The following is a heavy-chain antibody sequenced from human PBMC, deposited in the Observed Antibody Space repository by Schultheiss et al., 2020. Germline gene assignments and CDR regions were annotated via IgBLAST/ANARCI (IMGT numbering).Heavy chain of an antibody. J-gene: IGHJ4*02. CDR1: GFTFSSYW. D-gene: IGHD4-17*01. CDR2: IKQDGSEK. CDR3: ASAYYGDYSNY. Sequence: GGSLRLSCAASGFTFSSYWMSWVRQAPGKGLEWVANIKQDGSEKYYVDSVKGRFTISRDNAKNSLYLQMNSLRAEDTAVYYCASAYYGDYSNYWGQGTLVTVSS. V-gene: IGHV3-7*03.